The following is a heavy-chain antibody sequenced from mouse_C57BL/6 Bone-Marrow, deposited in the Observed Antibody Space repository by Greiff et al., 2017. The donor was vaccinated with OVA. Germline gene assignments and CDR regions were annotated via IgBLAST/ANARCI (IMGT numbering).Heavy chain of an antibody. CDR2: IYPGGGYT. CDR1: GYTFTNYW. V-gene: IGHV1-63*01. CDR3: ARLGCYFDV. Sequence: VNLVESGAELVRPGTSVKMSCKASGYTFTNYWIGWAKQRPGHGLEWIGDIYPGGGYTNYNEKFKGKATLTADKSSSTAYMQFSSLTSEDSAIYYCARLGCYFDVWGTGTTVTVSS. J-gene: IGHJ1*03.